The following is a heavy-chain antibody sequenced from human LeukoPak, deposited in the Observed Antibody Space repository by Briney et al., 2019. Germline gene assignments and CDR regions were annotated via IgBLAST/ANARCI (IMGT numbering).Heavy chain of an antibody. CDR2: INWSGGST. J-gene: IGHJ4*02. CDR1: GFIFDDHG. CDR3: ARGRKIYSNSDFDY. Sequence: GGSLRLSCAAYGFIFDDHGMNWVRQAPGKGLEWVSGINWSGGSTSYADSVKGRFTISRDNAKNSLYLQMNSLRAEDTALYYCARGRKIYSNSDFDYWGQGTLVTVSS. V-gene: IGHV3-20*04. D-gene: IGHD4-11*01.